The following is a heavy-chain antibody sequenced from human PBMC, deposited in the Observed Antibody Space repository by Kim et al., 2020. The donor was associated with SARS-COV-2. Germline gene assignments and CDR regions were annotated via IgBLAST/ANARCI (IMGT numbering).Heavy chain of an antibody. Sequence: GESLKISCKGSGYSFTSYWIGWVRQMPGKGLEWMGIIYPGDSDTRYSPSFQGQVTISADKSISTAYLQWSSLKASDTAMYYCARKAWHRYSSSWYVVDYWGQGTLVTVSS. D-gene: IGHD6-13*01. CDR1: GYSFTSYW. J-gene: IGHJ4*02. CDR2: IYPGDSDT. V-gene: IGHV5-51*01. CDR3: ARKAWHRYSSSWYVVDY.